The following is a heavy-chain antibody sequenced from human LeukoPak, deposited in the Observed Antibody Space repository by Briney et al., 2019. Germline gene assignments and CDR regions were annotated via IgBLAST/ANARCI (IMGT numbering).Heavy chain of an antibody. V-gene: IGHV4-39*01. CDR1: HDSISSSTYY. J-gene: IGHJ4*02. CDR3: ARHPRVWGSFRD. D-gene: IGHD3-16*02. Sequence: SETLSLTCTVSHDSISSSTYYWGWIRQPPGKGLEWIGSLYYSGYTYYNPSLKSRVTISVDMSKNQFSLEVTSVTAADTAVYYCARHPRVWGSFRDWGQGTLVSVSS. CDR2: LYYSGYT.